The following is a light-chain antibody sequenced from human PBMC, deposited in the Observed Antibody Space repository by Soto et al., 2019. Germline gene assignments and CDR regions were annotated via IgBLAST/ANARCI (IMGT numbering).Light chain of an antibody. J-gene: IGKJ1*01. V-gene: IGKV1-5*03. CDR1: QGISSW. Sequence: DIPMTQSPSSVSASVGDRVTITCRASQGISSWLAWYQQKPEKAPKLLIYKASTLKSGVPSRFSGSGSGTEFTLTISSLQPDDFATYYCQHYNSYSEAFGQGTKVELK. CDR3: QHYNSYSEA. CDR2: KAS.